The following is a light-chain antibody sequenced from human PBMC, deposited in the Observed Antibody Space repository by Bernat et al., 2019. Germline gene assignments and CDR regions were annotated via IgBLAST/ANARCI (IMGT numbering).Light chain of an antibody. CDR2: HDT. V-gene: IGLV3-21*04. CDR3: QVYDSSTYHYV. J-gene: IGLJ1*01. Sequence: SYVLTQPPSVSVAPGKTARITCGGNNIENKNVHWYQHKPGQAPVLVISHDTDRPSGIPDRFSGSNSGNTATLSISRVEAGDEADYFRQVYDSSTYHYVFGTGTKVTVL. CDR1: NIENKN.